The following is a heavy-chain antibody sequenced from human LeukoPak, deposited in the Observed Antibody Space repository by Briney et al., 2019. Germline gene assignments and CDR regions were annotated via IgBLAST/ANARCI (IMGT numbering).Heavy chain of an antibody. D-gene: IGHD2-2*01. Sequence: GGSLRLSCTASGFTFGTYWMTWVRRAPGKGLEWVANMKQDGSEKYYVDSVKGRFTISRDNAKNSLYLQMNSLRAEDTAVYYCARIYCSSTNCYRHFDYWGRGTLVTVSS. CDR3: ARIYCSSTNCYRHFDY. CDR2: MKQDGSEK. V-gene: IGHV3-7*01. CDR1: GFTFGTYW. J-gene: IGHJ4*02.